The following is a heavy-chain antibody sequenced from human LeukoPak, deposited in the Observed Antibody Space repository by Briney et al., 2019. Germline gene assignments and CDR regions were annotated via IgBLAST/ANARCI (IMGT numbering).Heavy chain of an antibody. V-gene: IGHV1-2*02. CDR3: ARGSYYYGSGSYSPHYLN. CDR2: INPNSGGT. D-gene: IGHD3-10*01. J-gene: IGHJ4*02. Sequence: ASVKVSCKASGYTFTGYYMHWVRQAPGQGLEWMGWINPNSGGTNYAQKFQGRVTMTRDTSISTAYMELSRLRSDDTAVYYCARGSYYYGSGSYSPHYLNWGQGTLSPSPQ. CDR1: GYTFTGYY.